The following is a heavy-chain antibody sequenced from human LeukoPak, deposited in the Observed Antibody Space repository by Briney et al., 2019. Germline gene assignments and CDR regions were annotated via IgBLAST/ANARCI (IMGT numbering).Heavy chain of an antibody. D-gene: IGHD2-2*01. CDR3: ARGLGGYCSSTSCRPYYFDY. CDR1: GGSISSYY. J-gene: IGHJ4*02. CDR2: IYTSGST. Sequence: SETLSLTCTVSGGSISSYYWSWIRQPAGKGLEWIGRIYTSGSTNYNPSLKSRVTMSVDTSKNQFSLKLSSVTAADTAVYYCARGLGGYCSSTSCRPYYFDYWGQGTLVTVSS. V-gene: IGHV4-4*07.